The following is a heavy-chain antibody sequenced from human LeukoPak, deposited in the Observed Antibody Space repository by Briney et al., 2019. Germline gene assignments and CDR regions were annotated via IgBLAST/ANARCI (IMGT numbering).Heavy chain of an antibody. V-gene: IGHV4-61*02. D-gene: IGHD3-9*01. CDR2: IYTSGST. J-gene: IGHJ5*02. CDR3: ARELYDILTGPPEGWFDP. CDR1: GGSISSGSYY. Sequence: SETLSLTCTVSGGSISSGSYYWSWIRQPAGKGLEWIGRIYTSGSTNYNPSLKSRVTISVDTSKNQFSLKLSSVPAADTAVYYCARELYDILTGPPEGWFDPWGQGTLVTVSS.